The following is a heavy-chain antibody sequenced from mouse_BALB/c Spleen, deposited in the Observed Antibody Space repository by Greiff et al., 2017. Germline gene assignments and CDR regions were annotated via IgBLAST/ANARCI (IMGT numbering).Heavy chain of an antibody. J-gene: IGHJ2*01. Sequence: EVMLVESGGGLVQPGGSRKLSCAASGFTFSDYGMAWVRQAPGKGPEWVAFISNLAYSIYYADTVTGRFTISRENAKNTLYLEMSSLRSEDTAMYYCARAYGYEGAYFDYWGQGTTLTVSS. CDR3: ARAYGYEGAYFDY. V-gene: IGHV5-15*02. CDR1: GFTFSDYG. CDR2: ISNLAYSI. D-gene: IGHD2-2*01.